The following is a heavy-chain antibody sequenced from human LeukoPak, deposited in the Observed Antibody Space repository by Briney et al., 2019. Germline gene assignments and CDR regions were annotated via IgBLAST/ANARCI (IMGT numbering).Heavy chain of an antibody. J-gene: IGHJ1*01. CDR2: INHSGST. D-gene: IGHD2-2*01. CDR3: ARGPAVVVPAHRGYFQH. V-gene: IGHV4-34*01. Sequence: PSETLSLTCAVYGGSLSGYYWSWIRQPPGEGLEWIGEINHSGSTNYNPSLKSRVTISVDTSKNQFSLKLSSVTAADTAVYYCARGPAVVVPAHRGYFQHWGQGTLVTVSS. CDR1: GGSLSGYY.